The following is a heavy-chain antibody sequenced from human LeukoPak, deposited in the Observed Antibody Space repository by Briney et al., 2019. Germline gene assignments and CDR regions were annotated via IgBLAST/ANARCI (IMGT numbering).Heavy chain of an antibody. D-gene: IGHD5-12*01. CDR2: IRSKTYSEAT. CDR1: GFTFDDYG. CDR3: ARPLVDRMATIDWYFDL. V-gene: IGHV3-49*04. Sequence: GGTLRLSCTAPGFTFDDYGVAWVRQAPGKGLEWVGFIRSKTYSEATEYAASVIGRFTFSRDDSKRIAYLQMNSLKTEVTAMYYCARPLVDRMATIDWYFDLWGRGTLVTVSS. J-gene: IGHJ2*01.